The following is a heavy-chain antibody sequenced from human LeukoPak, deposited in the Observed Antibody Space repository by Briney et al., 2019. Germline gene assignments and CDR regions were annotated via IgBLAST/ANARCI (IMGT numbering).Heavy chain of an antibody. D-gene: IGHD3-22*01. V-gene: IGHV3-23*01. J-gene: IGHJ4*02. Sequence: GGSLRLSCAASGFTFSSYDMSWVRQAPGKGLEWVSAISGSGGSTYYADSVKGRFTISRDNSKNTLYLQMNSLRAEDTAVYYCAKGARSSGYPAKQYFDYWGQGTLVTVSS. CDR2: ISGSGGST. CDR3: AKGARSSGYPAKQYFDY. CDR1: GFTFSSYD.